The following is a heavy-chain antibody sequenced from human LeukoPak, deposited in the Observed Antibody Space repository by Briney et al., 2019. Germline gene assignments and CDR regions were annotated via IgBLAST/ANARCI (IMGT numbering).Heavy chain of an antibody. CDR1: GGSISSYS. D-gene: IGHD3-22*01. CDR2: IYTSGST. V-gene: IGHV4-4*07. Sequence: PSETLSLTCTVSGGSISSYSWGWIRQPAGKGLEWIGRIYTSGSTNYNPSLKSRVTISVDTSKNQFSLKLSSVTAADTAVYYCARSGYYDSSGYPFDYWGQGTLVTVSS. CDR3: ARSGYYDSSGYPFDY. J-gene: IGHJ4*02.